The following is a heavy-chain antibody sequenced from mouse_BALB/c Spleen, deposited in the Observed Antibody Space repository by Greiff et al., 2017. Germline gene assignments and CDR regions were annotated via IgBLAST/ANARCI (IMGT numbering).Heavy chain of an antibody. CDR1: GFTFSSYT. D-gene: IGHD2-1*01. J-gene: IGHJ4*01. CDR3: ARLSYGNFYAMDY. Sequence: EVKLVESGGGLVQPGGSLKLSCAASGFTFSSYTMSWVRQTPEKRLEWVAYISNGGGSTYYPDTVKGRFTISRDNAKNTLYLQMSSLKSEDTAMYYCARLSYGNFYAMDYWGQGTSVTVSS. CDR2: ISNGGGST. V-gene: IGHV5-12-2*01.